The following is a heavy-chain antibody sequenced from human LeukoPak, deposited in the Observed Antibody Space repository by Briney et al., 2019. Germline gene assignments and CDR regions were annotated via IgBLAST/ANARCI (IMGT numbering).Heavy chain of an antibody. D-gene: IGHD3-3*01. J-gene: IGHJ4*02. CDR3: ARDRPTGASRLFVVQ. CDR1: GFTFSSYS. CDR2: MSSGSRYI. Sequence: KAGGSLGLSCAASGFTFSSYSMTWVRQAPGKGLEWVSSMSSGSRYIYYADSVRGRFTISRDNAKNSLYLLMNSLRAEDTAVYYCARDRPTGASRLFVVQWGQGTLVTVSS. V-gene: IGHV3-21*01.